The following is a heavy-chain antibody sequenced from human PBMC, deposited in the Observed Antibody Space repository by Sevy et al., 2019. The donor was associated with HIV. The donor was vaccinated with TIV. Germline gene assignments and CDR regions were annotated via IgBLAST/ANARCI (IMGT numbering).Heavy chain of an antibody. Sequence: ASVKVSCKASGYTFTGYYMHWVRQALGQGLEWMGWINPNSGGTNYAQKFQGRVTMTRDTSISTAYMELSRLRSDDTAVYYCARDPGYYDFWSGYPRGAFDIWGQGTMVTVSS. D-gene: IGHD3-3*01. J-gene: IGHJ3*02. CDR3: ARDPGYYDFWSGYPRGAFDI. V-gene: IGHV1-2*02. CDR2: INPNSGGT. CDR1: GYTFTGYY.